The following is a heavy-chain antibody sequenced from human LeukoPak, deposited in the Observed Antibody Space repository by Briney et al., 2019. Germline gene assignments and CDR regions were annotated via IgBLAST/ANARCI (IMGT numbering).Heavy chain of an antibody. CDR3: ARDTYSSSSIWFDP. CDR2: ISSSSSYI. Sequence: GGSLRLSCAASGFTFSSYSMNWVRQAPGKGLEWVSSISSSSSYIYYADSVKGRFTISRDNAQNSLYLQMNSLRAEDTAVYYCARDTYSSSSIWFDPWGQGTLVTVSS. J-gene: IGHJ5*02. D-gene: IGHD6-6*01. V-gene: IGHV3-21*01. CDR1: GFTFSSYS.